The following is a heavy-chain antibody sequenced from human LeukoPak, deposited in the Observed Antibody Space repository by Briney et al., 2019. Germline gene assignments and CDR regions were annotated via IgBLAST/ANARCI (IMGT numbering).Heavy chain of an antibody. CDR3: ARDDRWSVVISHFDC. Sequence: ASVKVSCKASGYTFTSYGISWVRQAPGQGLEWMGWISAYNGNTNYAQKLRGRVTMTTDTSTSTAYMELRSLRSDDTAVYYCARDDRWSVVISHFDCWGQGTLVTVSS. CDR2: ISAYNGNT. CDR1: GYTFTSYG. D-gene: IGHD3-22*01. J-gene: IGHJ4*02. V-gene: IGHV1-18*01.